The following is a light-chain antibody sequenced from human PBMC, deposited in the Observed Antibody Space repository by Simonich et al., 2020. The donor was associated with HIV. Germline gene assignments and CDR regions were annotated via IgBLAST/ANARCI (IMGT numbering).Light chain of an antibody. V-gene: IGKV4-1*01. Sequence: DIVMTQSPDSLAVSLGERATINCKSSQSVLYSSKNKNYLAWYQQKPGQPPQLLIYWASTRESGVPDRFSGSGSGTDFTLTISSLQAEDVAAYYCQQYFTTPPTFGPGTKVDIK. CDR3: QQYFTTPPT. CDR2: WAS. J-gene: IGKJ3*01. CDR1: QSVLYSSKNKNY.